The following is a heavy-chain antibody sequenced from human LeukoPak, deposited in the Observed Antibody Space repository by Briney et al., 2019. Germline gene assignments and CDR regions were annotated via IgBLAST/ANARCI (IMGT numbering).Heavy chain of an antibody. D-gene: IGHD3-22*01. CDR2: ISSSGSTI. Sequence: PGGSLRLSCAASGFTFSDYYMSWIRQAPGKGLEWVSYISSSGSTIYYADSVKGRFTISRDNAKNSLYLQWNGLRADDTAVYYCARDNEPDYYDSSGYDYWGQGTLVTVSS. CDR3: ARDNEPDYYDSSGYDY. V-gene: IGHV3-11*04. J-gene: IGHJ4*02. CDR1: GFTFSDYY.